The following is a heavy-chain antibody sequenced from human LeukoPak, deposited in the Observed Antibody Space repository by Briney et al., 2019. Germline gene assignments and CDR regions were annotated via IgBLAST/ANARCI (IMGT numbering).Heavy chain of an antibody. CDR3: ARGYTSGWWLFDY. CDR2: INPNSGGT. V-gene: IGHV1-2*02. CDR1: GYTFTGYY. Sequence: ASVKVSCKASGYTFTGYYMHWVRQAPGQGLEWMGWINPNSGGTNYAQKFQGRVTMTRDTSISTAYMDLSRLRSDDTAVYYCARGYTSGWWLFDYWGQGTLVTASS. D-gene: IGHD6-19*01. J-gene: IGHJ4*02.